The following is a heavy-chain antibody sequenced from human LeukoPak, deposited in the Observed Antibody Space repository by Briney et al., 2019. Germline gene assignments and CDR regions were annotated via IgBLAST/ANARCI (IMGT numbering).Heavy chain of an antibody. V-gene: IGHV3-23*01. CDR1: RFNFNKFG. CDR3: AKDPNGDYIGTFDI. D-gene: IGHD4-17*01. J-gene: IGHJ3*02. CDR2: ISGNGGST. Sequence: GGSLRLSCATSRFNFNKFGMTWVRQAPGKGLEWGSSISGNGGSTQYADSVQGRFAISRDNSKNTLYLQMNSLRAEDTAVYFCAKDPNGDYIGTFDIWGQGTMVTVSS.